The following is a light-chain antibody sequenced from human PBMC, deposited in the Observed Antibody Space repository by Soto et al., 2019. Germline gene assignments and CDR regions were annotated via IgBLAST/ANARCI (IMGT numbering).Light chain of an antibody. CDR1: QSLLHSNGYNY. V-gene: IGKV2-28*01. J-gene: IGKJ3*01. CDR2: LGS. CDR3: MQALQSPFT. Sequence: DIVMTQSPLSLPVTPGEPASISCRSSQSLLHSNGYNYLDWYLQKPGQSPQLLIYLGSNRASGVPDRFSGSGSGTDFTLKISRVEAEDAGVYYCMQALQSPFTFGPGTTVDIK.